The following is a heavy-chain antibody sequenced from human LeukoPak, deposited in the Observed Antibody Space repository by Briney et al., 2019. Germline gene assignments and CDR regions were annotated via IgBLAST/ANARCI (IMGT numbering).Heavy chain of an antibody. CDR2: ISGSGGST. D-gene: IGHD3-22*01. Sequence: GGSLRLSCAASGFTFSSYGMSWVRQAPGKGLEWVSAISGSGGSTYYADSVKGRFTISRDNSKNTLYLQMNSLRAEDTAVYYCAKDEGYGYYYDSSGYYPTDYWGQGTLVTVSS. V-gene: IGHV3-23*01. CDR3: AKDEGYGYYYDSSGYYPTDY. CDR1: GFTFSSYG. J-gene: IGHJ4*02.